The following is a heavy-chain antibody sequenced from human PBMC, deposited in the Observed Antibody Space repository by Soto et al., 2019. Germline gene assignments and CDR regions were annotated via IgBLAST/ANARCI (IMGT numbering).Heavy chain of an antibody. CDR2: IIPIFGTA. Sequence: SVQVSCQASGGTFSSYAISWVRQAPGQGLEWMGGIIPIFGTANYAQKFQGRVTITADESTSTAYMELSSLRSEDTAVYYCARERQIYYDSSGYYPLPTDYWGQGTLVTVSS. D-gene: IGHD3-22*01. CDR1: GGTFSSYA. V-gene: IGHV1-69*13. J-gene: IGHJ4*02. CDR3: ARERQIYYDSSGYYPLPTDY.